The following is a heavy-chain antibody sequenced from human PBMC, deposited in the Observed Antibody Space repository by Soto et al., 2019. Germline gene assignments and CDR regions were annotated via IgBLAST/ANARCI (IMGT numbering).Heavy chain of an antibody. Sequence: QVELQQSGPGVVKPSETLSLTCSVSGASITNTSSYWGWVRQPPGKGLESIGSINYSGTAYYRPSLRSRVTLSVDTSTNQLSLRLMSVTAADTALYFCVRRVNIPSWYFDLWGR. CDR2: INYSGTA. CDR3: VRRVNIPSWYFDL. V-gene: IGHV4-39*01. D-gene: IGHD2-21*01. J-gene: IGHJ2*01. CDR1: GASITNTSSY.